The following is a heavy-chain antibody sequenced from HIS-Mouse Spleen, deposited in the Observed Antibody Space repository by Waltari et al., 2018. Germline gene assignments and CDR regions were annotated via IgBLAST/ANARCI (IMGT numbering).Heavy chain of an antibody. CDR3: ARDSGSYSFWYFDL. CDR1: GGTCSSYA. CDR2: IIPIFGTA. J-gene: IGHJ2*01. V-gene: IGHV1-69*01. D-gene: IGHD1-26*01. Sequence: QVQLVQSGAEVKKPGSSVKVSCKASGGTCSSYATSWVRQAPGQGLEWMGGIIPIFGTANYAQKFQGRVTITADESTSTAYMELSSLRSEDTAVYYCARDSGSYSFWYFDLWGRGTLVTVSS.